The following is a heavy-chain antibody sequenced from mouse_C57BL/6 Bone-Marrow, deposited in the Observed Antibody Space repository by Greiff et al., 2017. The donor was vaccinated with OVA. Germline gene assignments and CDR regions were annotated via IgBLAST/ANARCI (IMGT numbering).Heavy chain of an antibody. D-gene: IGHD4-1*02. J-gene: IGHJ1*03. V-gene: IGHV5-6*01. Sequence: EVQRVESGGDLVKPGGSLKLSCAASGFTFSSYGMSWVRQTPDKRLEWVATISSGGSYTYYPDSVKGRFTISRDNAKNTLYLQMSSLKSEDTAMDYCARRQLGPWYFDVWGTGTTVTVSS. CDR3: ARRQLGPWYFDV. CDR2: ISSGGSYT. CDR1: GFTFSSYG.